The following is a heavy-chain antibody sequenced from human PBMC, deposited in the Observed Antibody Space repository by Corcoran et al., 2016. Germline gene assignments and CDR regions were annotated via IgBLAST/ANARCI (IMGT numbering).Heavy chain of an antibody. CDR1: AGTFISYA. D-gene: IGHD3-10*01. CDR2: IIPIFGTA. J-gene: IGHJ4*02. V-gene: IGHV1-69*01. CDR3: ARDYYGSNQEYYFDY. Sequence: QVQLVQSGAEVKKPGSSVKVSCKASAGTFISYAISWVRQAPGQGLAWMGGIIPIFGTANYAQKFQGRVTITADESTSTAYMELSSLRSEDTAVDCCARDYYGSNQEYYFDYWGQGTLVTVSS.